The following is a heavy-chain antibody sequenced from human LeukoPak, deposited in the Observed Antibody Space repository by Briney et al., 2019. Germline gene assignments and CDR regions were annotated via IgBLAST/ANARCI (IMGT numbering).Heavy chain of an antibody. J-gene: IGHJ6*04. Sequence: GGSLRLSCAASGFTFSIYWMSWVRQAPGKGLEWVANIKQDASEKYYVDSVKGRFTISRDNAENSLYLQMNSLRAEDTAVYYCAELGITMIGGVWGKGTTVTISS. CDR3: AELGITMIGGV. CDR1: GFTFSIYW. V-gene: IGHV3-7*01. D-gene: IGHD3-10*02. CDR2: IKQDASEK.